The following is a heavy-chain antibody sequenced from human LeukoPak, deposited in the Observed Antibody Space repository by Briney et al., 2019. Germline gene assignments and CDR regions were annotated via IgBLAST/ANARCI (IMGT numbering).Heavy chain of an antibody. Sequence: GSSVKVSCKASGGTFSSYAISWVRQAPGQGLEWMGRIVPILGIANYAQKFQGRVTITADKSTSTAYMELSSLRSEDTAVYYCATRIAAAGTALDYWGQGTLVTVSS. CDR1: GGTFSSYA. CDR2: IVPILGIA. D-gene: IGHD6-13*01. CDR3: ATRIAAAGTALDY. V-gene: IGHV1-69*04. J-gene: IGHJ4*02.